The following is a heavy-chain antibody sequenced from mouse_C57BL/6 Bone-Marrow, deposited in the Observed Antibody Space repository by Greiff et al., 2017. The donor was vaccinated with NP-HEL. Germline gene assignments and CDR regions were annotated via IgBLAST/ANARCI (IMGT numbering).Heavy chain of an antibody. Sequence: VQLQQSGAELARPGASVKMSCKASGYTFTSYTMHWVKQRPGQGLEWIGYINPSSGYTKYNQKFKDKATLTADKSSSTAYMQLSSLTSEDSAVYYCARGYYGVRYFDYWGQGTTLTVSS. CDR2: INPSSGYT. CDR1: GYTFTSYT. CDR3: ARGYYGVRYFDY. V-gene: IGHV1-4*01. J-gene: IGHJ2*01. D-gene: IGHD1-1*01.